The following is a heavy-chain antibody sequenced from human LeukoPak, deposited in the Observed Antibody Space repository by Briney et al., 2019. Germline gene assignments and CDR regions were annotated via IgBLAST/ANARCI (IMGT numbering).Heavy chain of an antibody. J-gene: IGHJ5*02. Sequence: SVKVSCKASGGTFSSYAISWVRQAPGQGLKWMGGIIPIFGTANYAQKFQGGVTITADESTSTAYMELSSLRSEDTAVYYCARELGHIVVVPAAMGFSWFDPWGQGTLVTVSS. CDR3: ARELGHIVVVPAAMGFSWFDP. D-gene: IGHD2-2*01. CDR1: GGTFSSYA. V-gene: IGHV1-69*13. CDR2: IIPIFGTA.